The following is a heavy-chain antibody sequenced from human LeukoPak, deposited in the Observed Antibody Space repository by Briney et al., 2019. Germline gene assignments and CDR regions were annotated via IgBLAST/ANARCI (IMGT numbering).Heavy chain of an antibody. CDR3: ARVEPYSGSPFAI. V-gene: IGHV1-2*02. CDR2: ISPNSGGT. Sequence: ASVKVSCQASGYTFTGYYMHWVRHAPGQGLEWVGWISPNSGGTNYAQKFQGRVTMTRGTSISTAYMELRRLRPDDTAVYYRARVEPYSGSPFAICGQGTMVTVHS. CDR1: GYTFTGYY. J-gene: IGHJ3*02. D-gene: IGHD1-26*01.